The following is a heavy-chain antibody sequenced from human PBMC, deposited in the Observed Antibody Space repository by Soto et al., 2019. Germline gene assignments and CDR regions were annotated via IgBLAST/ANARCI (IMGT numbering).Heavy chain of an antibody. V-gene: IGHV4-34*01. CDR1: GGSFSCYY. CDR2: INHSGST. D-gene: IGHD6-19*01. CDR3: ARGLGSGWYYSTHDAFDI. J-gene: IGHJ3*02. Sequence: SETLSLTCAVYGGSFSCYYWSWIRQPPGKGLEWIGEINHSGSTNYNPSLKSRVTISVDTSKNQFSLKLSSVTAADTAVYYCARGLGSGWYYSTHDAFDIWGQGTMVTVSS.